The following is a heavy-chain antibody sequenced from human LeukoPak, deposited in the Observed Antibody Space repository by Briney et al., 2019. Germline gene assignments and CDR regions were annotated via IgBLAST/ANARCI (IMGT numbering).Heavy chain of an antibody. CDR2: IYSSGST. J-gene: IGHJ5*02. D-gene: IGHD2-21*02. Sequence: SETLSLTCTVSGGSISSYYWGWIRQPAGKGLEWIGRIYSSGSTNYNPSLKSRVTMSVETSKNQFSLKLSSVTAADTAVYYCARRDSFNWFDPWGQGTLVTVSS. CDR3: ARRDSFNWFDP. CDR1: GGSISSYY. V-gene: IGHV4-4*07.